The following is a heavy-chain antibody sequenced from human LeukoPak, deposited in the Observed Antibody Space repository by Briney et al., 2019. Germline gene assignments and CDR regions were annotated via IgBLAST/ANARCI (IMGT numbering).Heavy chain of an antibody. J-gene: IGHJ6*02. CDR2: VWYDGSNE. V-gene: IGHV3-33*01. CDR1: GFTFSSYG. CDR3: ARDAGYYYYGMDV. D-gene: IGHD1-14*01. Sequence: QPGRSLRLSCAASGFTFSSYGMHWARQAPGKGLEWVAVVWYDGSNEYYADSVKGRFTISRDNSKNTLYLQMNSLRPEDTAVYYCARDAGYYYYGMDVWGQGTTVTVSS.